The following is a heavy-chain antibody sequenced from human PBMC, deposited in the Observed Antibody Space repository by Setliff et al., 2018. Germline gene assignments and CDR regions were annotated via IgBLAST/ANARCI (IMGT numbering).Heavy chain of an antibody. Sequence: GASVKVSCKVSGYSFTSNDINWVRQATGQGPEWMGWLNPSSGNTGYAPKFQGRVTITRSTSLSTAYMELSSLRSEDTAIYYCARAHSGSDFHDPFDIWGQGTMVTVSS. D-gene: IGHD1-26*01. V-gene: IGHV1-8*03. CDR2: LNPSSGNT. CDR3: ARAHSGSDFHDPFDI. CDR1: GYSFTSND. J-gene: IGHJ3*02.